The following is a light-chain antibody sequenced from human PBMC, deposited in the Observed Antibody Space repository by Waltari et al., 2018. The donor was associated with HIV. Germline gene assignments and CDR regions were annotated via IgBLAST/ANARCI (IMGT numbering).Light chain of an antibody. Sequence: QVVLTQSPSASAFLGASVKLTCTLSSGHSTYAIAWHQQQPAKGPRYWMKVSYDGSHNKGDGIPDRFSGSSSGAERYLTISSLQSDDEADYYCQTWDSGIRVFGGGTRLTVL. CDR3: QTWDSGIRV. V-gene: IGLV4-69*01. J-gene: IGLJ3*02. CDR2: VSYDGSH. CDR1: SGHSTYA.